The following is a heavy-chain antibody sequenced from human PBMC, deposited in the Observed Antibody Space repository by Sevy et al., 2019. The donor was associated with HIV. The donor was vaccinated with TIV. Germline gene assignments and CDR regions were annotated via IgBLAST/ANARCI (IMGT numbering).Heavy chain of an antibody. V-gene: IGHV4-59*01. J-gene: IGHJ4*02. D-gene: IGHD5-18*01. Sequence: SETLSLTCTVSGGYISSFYWSWIRQPPGKGLEWIGYIYYSGNTNYSPALKSRVTISLDTSNNQFSLNLSSVTAADTAVYYCARGQYSYGYWREFDYWGQGPLVTVSS. CDR2: IYYSGNT. CDR3: ARGQYSYGYWREFDY. CDR1: GGYISSFY.